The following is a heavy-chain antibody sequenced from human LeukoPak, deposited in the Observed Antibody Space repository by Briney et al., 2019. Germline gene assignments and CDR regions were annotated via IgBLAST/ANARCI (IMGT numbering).Heavy chain of an antibody. J-gene: IGHJ5*02. V-gene: IGHV1-69*06. CDR1: GGTFSSYA. CDR2: IIPIFGTA. D-gene: IGHD2-2*01. CDR3: ARWGLLGYCSSTSCYAVDNWFDP. Sequence: SVKVSCKASGGTFSSYAISWVRQAPGQGLEWMGGIIPIFGTANYAQKFQGRVTISADKSTSTAYMELSSLRSEDTAVYCCARWGLLGYCSSTSCYAVDNWFDPWGQGTLVTVSS.